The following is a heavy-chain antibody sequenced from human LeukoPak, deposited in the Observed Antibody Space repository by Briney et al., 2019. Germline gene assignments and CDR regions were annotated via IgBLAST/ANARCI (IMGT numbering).Heavy chain of an antibody. CDR1: GGSISSYY. J-gene: IGHJ4*02. Sequence: SETLSLTCTVSGGSISSYYWSWIRQPPGMGLEWIGYIYYSGSTNYNPSLKSRVTISVDTSKNQFSLKLSSVTAADTAVYYCARGYCSGGSCYSFDYWGQGTLVTVSS. CDR3: ARGYCSGGSCYSFDY. D-gene: IGHD2-15*01. V-gene: IGHV4-59*01. CDR2: IYYSGST.